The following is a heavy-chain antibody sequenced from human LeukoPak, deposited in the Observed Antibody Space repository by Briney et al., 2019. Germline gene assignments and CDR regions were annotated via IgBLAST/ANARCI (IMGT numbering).Heavy chain of an antibody. CDR2: IYSSSIT. D-gene: IGHD3-3*01. V-gene: IGHV3-53*04. CDR3: AKSVVYYDFWSLPNDY. Sequence: QSGGSLRLSCAASGFTVSSDYMSWVRQAPGKGLEWVSVIYSSSITSYADSVKGRFTISRHNSKNTLFLQMNSLRAEDTAVYYCAKSVVYYDFWSLPNDYWGQGTLVTVSS. CDR1: GFTVSSDY. J-gene: IGHJ4*02.